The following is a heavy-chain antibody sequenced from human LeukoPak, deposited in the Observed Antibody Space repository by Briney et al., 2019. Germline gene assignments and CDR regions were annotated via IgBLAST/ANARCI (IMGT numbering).Heavy chain of an antibody. V-gene: IGHV3-48*01. CDR1: GFTFSSYS. CDR2: ISSSGSII. J-gene: IGHJ4*02. CDR3: AREPVVPGAVDFDS. Sequence: GRSLRLSCAASGFTFSSYSLNWVRQAPGKGLEWISYISSSGSIIYYADSVKGRFTISRDTAKTSLYLQMNSLTAEDTAVYYCAREPVVPGAVDFDSWGQGTLVTVSS. D-gene: IGHD4/OR15-4a*01.